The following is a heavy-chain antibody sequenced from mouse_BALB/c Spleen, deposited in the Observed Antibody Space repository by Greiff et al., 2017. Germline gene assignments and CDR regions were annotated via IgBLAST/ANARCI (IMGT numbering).Heavy chain of an antibody. CDR3: ARGDYGSEMDY. CDR1: GFTFSDYY. J-gene: IGHJ4*01. D-gene: IGHD1-1*01. V-gene: IGHV5-4*02. Sequence: EVQGVESGGGLVKPGGSLKLSCAASGFTFSDYYMYWVRQTPEKRLEWVATISDGGSYTYYPDSVKGRFTISRDNAKNNLYLQMSSLKSEDTAMYYCARGDYGSEMDYWGQGTSVTVSS. CDR2: ISDGGSYT.